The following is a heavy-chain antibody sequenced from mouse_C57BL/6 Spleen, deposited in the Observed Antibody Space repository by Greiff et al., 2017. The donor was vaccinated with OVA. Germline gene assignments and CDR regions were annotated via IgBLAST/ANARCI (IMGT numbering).Heavy chain of an antibody. D-gene: IGHD1-1*02. V-gene: IGHV5-9*01. CDR1: GFTFSSYT. J-gene: IGHJ2*01. Sequence: EVHLVESGGGLVKPGGSLKLSCAASGFTFSSYTMSWVRQTPEKRLEWVATISGGGGNTYYPDSVKGRFTISRDNAKNTLYMQLSSLGSEDTALYYCARYGYFDYWGQGTTLTVSS. CDR3: ARYGYFDY. CDR2: ISGGGGNT.